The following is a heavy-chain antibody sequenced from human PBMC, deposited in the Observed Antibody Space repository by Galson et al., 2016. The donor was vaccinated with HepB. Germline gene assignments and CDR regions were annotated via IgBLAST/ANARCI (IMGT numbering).Heavy chain of an antibody. Sequence: SVKVSCKASGYTFSNYGISWVRQAPGQGLEWMGWISVYNGNTNYAQKIRGRVTLTTDTSTSTAYMELRSLRSDDTAVYYCARTYCSSTSCYNWFDPWGQGTRVTVSS. CDR3: ARTYCSSTSCYNWFDP. CDR1: GYTFSNYG. D-gene: IGHD2-2*01. J-gene: IGHJ5*02. CDR2: ISVYNGNT. V-gene: IGHV1-18*01.